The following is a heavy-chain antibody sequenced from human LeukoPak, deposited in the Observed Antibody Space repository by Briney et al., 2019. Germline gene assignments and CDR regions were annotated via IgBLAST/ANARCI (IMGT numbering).Heavy chain of an antibody. Sequence: GASVKVSCKASGYTFTGYYMHWVRQAPGQGLEWMGWINPNSGGTNYAQKFQGRVTMTRDTSISTAYMELSGLRSDDTAVYYCAREGKHYYDSSGYYFFDYWGQGTLVTVSS. CDR2: INPNSGGT. CDR1: GYTFTGYY. V-gene: IGHV1-2*02. CDR3: AREGKHYYDSSGYYFFDY. D-gene: IGHD3-22*01. J-gene: IGHJ4*02.